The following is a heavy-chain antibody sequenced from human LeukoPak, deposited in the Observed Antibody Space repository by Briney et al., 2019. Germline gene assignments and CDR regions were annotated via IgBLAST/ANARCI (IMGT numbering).Heavy chain of an antibody. V-gene: IGHV4-38-2*01. CDR1: GYSISSGYY. CDR2: IYHSGST. J-gene: IGHJ5*02. CDR3: ARVGYCSSTSCFP. Sequence: PSETLSLTCAVSGYSISSGYYWGWIRQPPGKGLEWIGSIYHSGSTYYNPSLKSRVTISVDTSKNQFSLKLSSVTAADTAVYYCARVGYCSSTSCFPWGQGTLVTVSS. D-gene: IGHD2-2*01.